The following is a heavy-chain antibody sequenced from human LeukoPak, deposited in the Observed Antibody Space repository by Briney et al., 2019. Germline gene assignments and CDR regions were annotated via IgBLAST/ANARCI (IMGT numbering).Heavy chain of an antibody. V-gene: IGHV3-48*01. J-gene: IGHJ4*02. D-gene: IGHD3-22*01. Sequence: GGALRLSRATSGFTFSSYSMTWGRQAPGKGVEWLSYISSSGSTIYYADSVKGRFTISRDNAKNSLYLQMNSLRAEDTAVYYCARDEYYDSSGYTSWGQGTLVTVSS. CDR3: ARDEYYDSSGYTS. CDR1: GFTFSSYS. CDR2: ISSSGSTI.